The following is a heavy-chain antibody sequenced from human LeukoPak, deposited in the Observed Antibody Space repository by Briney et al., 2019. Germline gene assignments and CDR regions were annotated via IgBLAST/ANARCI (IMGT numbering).Heavy chain of an antibody. CDR1: GYSISSGYH. CDR2: IYHSGST. Sequence: LETLPLTCTVSGYSISSGYHWGWIRQPPGKGLEWIGSIYHSGSTYYNPSLKSRVTISVDTSKNQFSLKLRSVTAADTAVYYCARVVQSTDSSGFYLPEYFQHWGQGTLVTVSS. J-gene: IGHJ1*01. V-gene: IGHV4-38-2*02. D-gene: IGHD3-22*01. CDR3: ARVVQSTDSSGFYLPEYFQH.